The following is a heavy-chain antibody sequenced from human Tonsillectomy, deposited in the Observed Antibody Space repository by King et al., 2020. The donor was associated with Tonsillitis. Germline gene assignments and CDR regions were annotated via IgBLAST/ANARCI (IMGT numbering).Heavy chain of an antibody. CDR3: ASNRREQWLLQVAFDI. CDR2: ISDDGNDK. Sequence: VQLVESGGGVVQPGRSLRLSCAASGFSFSSYAMYWVRQAPGKGLEWVAVISDDGNDKYYADSVKGRFTISRDNSKNTLYLQMNSLRTEDTAVYYCASNRREQWLLQVAFDIWGQGTMVTVSS. V-gene: IGHV3-30*04. CDR1: GFSFSSYA. J-gene: IGHJ3*02. D-gene: IGHD6-19*01.